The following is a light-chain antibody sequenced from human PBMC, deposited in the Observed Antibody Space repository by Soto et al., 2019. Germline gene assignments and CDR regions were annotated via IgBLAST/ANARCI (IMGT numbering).Light chain of an antibody. Sequence: DIQMTQSPSTLSASIGDRVTITCRASQGLDNCLARYQQTSGKAPKLLIYDVSILESGVPSRFSGSGSETEFTPTISSLQPDDFATYYCHQYNRYWTFGQGTKVDIK. CDR2: DVS. CDR3: HQYNRYWT. J-gene: IGKJ1*01. V-gene: IGKV1-5*01. CDR1: QGLDNC.